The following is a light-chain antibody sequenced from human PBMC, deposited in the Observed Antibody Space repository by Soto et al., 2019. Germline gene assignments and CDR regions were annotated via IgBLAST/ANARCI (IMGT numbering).Light chain of an antibody. CDR1: QSLLHSNGYNY. J-gene: IGKJ2*01. Sequence: DLVMTQSPLSLPVTPGEPASISCRSSQSLLHSNGYNYLDWYLQKPGQSPQLLIYLGSNRASGVPDRFSGSGVGTDFTLKISRVEAEDVGVYYCMQALQTPYTFGQGTKLEIK. CDR2: LGS. V-gene: IGKV2-28*01. CDR3: MQALQTPYT.